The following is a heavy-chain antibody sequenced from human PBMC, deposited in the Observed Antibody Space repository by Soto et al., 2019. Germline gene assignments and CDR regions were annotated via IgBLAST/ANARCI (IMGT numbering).Heavy chain of an antibody. J-gene: IGHJ4*02. V-gene: IGHV1-69*02. CDR3: AREYCSGCSCYSGFDY. CDR1: GGTFSSYT. Sequence: QVQLVQSGAEVKKPGSSVKVSCKASGGTFSSYTISWVRQAPGQGLEWMGRIIPILGIANYAQKFQGRVTITADKSTSTAYMELSSLRSEDTALYYCAREYCSGCSCYSGFDYWGQGTLVTVSS. D-gene: IGHD2-15*01. CDR2: IIPILGIA.